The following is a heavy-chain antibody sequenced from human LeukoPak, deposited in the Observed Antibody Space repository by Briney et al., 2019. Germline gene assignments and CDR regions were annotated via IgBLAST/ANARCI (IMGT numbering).Heavy chain of an antibody. CDR1: GGTFSNYA. Sequence: SVKVSCKASGGTFSNYAINWVRQAPGQGLEWMGGIIPIFGTANYAQNFQGRVTITADESTSTAYMELSSLKSEDTAVYYCAALRFGELDFWGQGTLVTVSS. D-gene: IGHD3-10*01. V-gene: IGHV1-69*01. CDR2: IIPIFGTA. J-gene: IGHJ4*02. CDR3: AALRFGELDF.